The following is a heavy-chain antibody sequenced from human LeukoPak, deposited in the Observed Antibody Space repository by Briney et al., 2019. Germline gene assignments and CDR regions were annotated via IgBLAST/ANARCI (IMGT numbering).Heavy chain of an antibody. Sequence: SVKVSFKASGGTFSIYAISWVRQAPGQGREWMGGVIPIFGTANYAQKFQGRVTITADESTSTAYMELSSLRSEDTAVYYCARDRGAVAGTQGGMDVWGKGTTVTVSS. CDR1: GGTFSIYA. CDR2: VIPIFGTA. V-gene: IGHV1-69*01. J-gene: IGHJ6*04. CDR3: ARDRGAVAGTQGGMDV. D-gene: IGHD6-13*01.